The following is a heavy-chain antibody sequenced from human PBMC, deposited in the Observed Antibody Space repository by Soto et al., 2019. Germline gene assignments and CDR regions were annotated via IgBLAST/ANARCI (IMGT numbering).Heavy chain of an antibody. J-gene: IGHJ4*02. CDR3: VRVRSGTDFDL. D-gene: IGHD1-1*01. Sequence: TLSLTCTVSGGSIIIGGYYGICIRQHPGKVLEWIGFIYYSGNAFYNPSLQSRVSISVDTSQSLFSLKLTSVTAADTAVYYCVRVRSGTDFDLWGQGTLVT. CDR2: IYYSGNA. CDR1: GGSIIIGGYY. V-gene: IGHV4-31*03.